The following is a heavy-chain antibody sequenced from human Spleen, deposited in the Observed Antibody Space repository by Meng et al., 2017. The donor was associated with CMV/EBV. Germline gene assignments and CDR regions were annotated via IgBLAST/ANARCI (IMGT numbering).Heavy chain of an antibody. CDR3: AREGMRYCSSTSCYRGYYFDY. CDR2: ISSINTYI. Sequence: GGSLRLSCAASGFTFSSYSMNWVRQAPGKGLEWVSSISSINTYIYYADSVKGRFTISRDNAKNSLYLQMNSLRAEDTAVYYCAREGMRYCSSTSCYRGYYFDYWGQGTLVTVSS. V-gene: IGHV3-21*01. CDR1: GFTFSSYS. D-gene: IGHD2-2*01. J-gene: IGHJ4*02.